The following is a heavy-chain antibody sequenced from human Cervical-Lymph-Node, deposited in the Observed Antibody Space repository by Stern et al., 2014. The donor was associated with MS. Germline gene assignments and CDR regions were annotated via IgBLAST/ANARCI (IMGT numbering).Heavy chain of an antibody. J-gene: IGHJ5*02. D-gene: IGHD2-8*02. CDR1: GFTFRRNA. V-gene: IGHV3-30*18. Sequence: VQLVESGGGVVQPGRSLRLSCAASGFTFRRNAMHWVRQAPGKGLEWVSFISYDGSNEYYADSVKGRFTISRDNSKNSMYLQMNSLRPEDTAVYHCVKQGGAYWNGFDTWGKGTLVTVSS. CDR2: ISYDGSNE. CDR3: VKQGGAYWNGFDT.